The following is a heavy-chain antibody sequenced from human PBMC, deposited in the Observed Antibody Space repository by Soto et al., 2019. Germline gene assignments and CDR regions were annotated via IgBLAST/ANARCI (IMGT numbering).Heavy chain of an antibody. V-gene: IGHV1-18*01. CDR1: GYTCTSYG. CDR2: ISAYNGNT. Sequence: QVQLVQSGAEVKKPGASVKVSCKASGYTCTSYGISWVRQAPGQGLEWMGWISAYNGNTNYAQQLQGRVNMTTDTSTSTAYMELRSLRSDDTAVYYCARVVPMVRGVIDPPDYWGQGTLVTVSS. J-gene: IGHJ4*02. D-gene: IGHD3-10*01. CDR3: ARVVPMVRGVIDPPDY.